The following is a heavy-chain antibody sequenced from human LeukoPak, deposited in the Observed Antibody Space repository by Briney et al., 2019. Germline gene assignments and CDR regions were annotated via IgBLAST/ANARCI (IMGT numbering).Heavy chain of an antibody. J-gene: IGHJ4*02. D-gene: IGHD6-13*01. V-gene: IGHV4-39*07. CDR1: GGYISSSSYY. CDR3: ARVLAYSSSWYRWDY. CDR2: INHSGST. Sequence: TSETLSLTCSVSGGYISSSSYYWGWIRQPPGKGLEWIGEINHSGSTNYNPSLKSRVTISVDTSKNQFSLKLSSVTAADTAVYYCARVLAYSSSWYRWDYWGQGTLVTVSS.